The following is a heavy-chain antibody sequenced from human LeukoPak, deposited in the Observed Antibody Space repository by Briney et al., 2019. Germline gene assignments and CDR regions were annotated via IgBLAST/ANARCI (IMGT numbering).Heavy chain of an antibody. J-gene: IGHJ4*02. CDR1: GYTFSSYS. Sequence: GGSLRLSCAASGYTFSSYSMAWVRQAPGKGLEWVGNIKEDGSGGEYVESVKGRFTISRYNAKTSVYMQLNSLRVEDTASYYCARWRRQQSEFGYWGQGTLVTVSS. D-gene: IGHD5-24*01. V-gene: IGHV3-7*01. CDR2: IKEDGSGG. CDR3: ARWRRQQSEFGY.